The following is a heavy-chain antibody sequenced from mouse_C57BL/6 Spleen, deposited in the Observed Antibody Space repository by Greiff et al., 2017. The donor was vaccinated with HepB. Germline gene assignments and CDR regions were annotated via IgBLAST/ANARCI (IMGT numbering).Heavy chain of an antibody. CDR3: ARGAVVGPYYFDY. Sequence: VMLVESGPELVKPGASVKISCKASGYAFSSSWMNWVKQRPGKGLEWIGRIYPGDGDTNYNGKFKGKATLTADKSSSTAYMQLSSLTSEDSAVYFCARGAVVGPYYFDYWGQGTTLTVSS. CDR2: IYPGDGDT. D-gene: IGHD1-1*01. J-gene: IGHJ2*01. CDR1: GYAFSSSW. V-gene: IGHV1-82*01.